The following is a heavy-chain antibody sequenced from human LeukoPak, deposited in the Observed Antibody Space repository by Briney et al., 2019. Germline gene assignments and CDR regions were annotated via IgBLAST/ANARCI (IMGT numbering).Heavy chain of an antibody. V-gene: IGHV3-74*03. CDR3: ARDARYYDSSGYPGDY. CDR2: INSDGRST. J-gene: IGHJ4*02. Sequence: GGSLRLSCAASGFTFSPYWMHWVRQAPGKGLVWVSRINSDGRSTTYADSVKGRFTISRDNAKNTLYLQMNSLRAEDTAVYYCARDARYYDSSGYPGDYWGQGTLVTVSS. D-gene: IGHD3-22*01. CDR1: GFTFSPYW.